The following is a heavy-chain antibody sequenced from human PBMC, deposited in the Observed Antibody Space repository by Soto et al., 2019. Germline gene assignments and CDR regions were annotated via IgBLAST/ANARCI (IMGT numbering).Heavy chain of an antibody. V-gene: IGHV1-18*01. J-gene: IGHJ6*02. D-gene: IGHD1-26*01. CDR2: ISAYIGNA. CDR1: GYTFTSYG. CDR3: ARGDRGSYLLGGMDV. Sequence: GASVKVSCKASGYTFTSYGISWVRQAPGQGLEWMGWISAYIGNANYAQKFRGRVTMTADTSTSTAYMELSSLRSEDTAVYYCARGDRGSYLLGGMDVWGQGTTVTVSS.